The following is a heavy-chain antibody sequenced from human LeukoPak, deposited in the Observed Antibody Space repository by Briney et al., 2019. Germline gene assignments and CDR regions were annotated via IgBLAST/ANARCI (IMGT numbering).Heavy chain of an antibody. V-gene: IGHV5-51*01. CDR3: ARTYSSTISCFGLYYYYGVDV. CDR1: GYSFTNYW. J-gene: IGHJ6*02. Sequence: GESLKISCKGSGYSFTNYWIGWVRQMPGKGLEWMGIIYPADSDTRYSPSFQGQVTISVDKSISTAYLQWSSLKASDTAMYYCARTYSSTISCFGLYYYYGVDVWGQGTTVTVSS. D-gene: IGHD2-2*01. CDR2: IYPADSDT.